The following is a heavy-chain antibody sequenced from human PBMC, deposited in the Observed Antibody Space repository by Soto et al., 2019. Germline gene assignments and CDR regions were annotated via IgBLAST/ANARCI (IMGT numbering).Heavy chain of an antibody. J-gene: IGHJ4*02. CDR2: IIPLFGTP. D-gene: IGHD3-10*01. CDR3: ARDRDDYGSGNYYNRIDF. Sequence: QVQLVQSGAEVKKPGSSVKVSCKASGGIFSTYAISWLRQAPGQGLEWMGGIIPLFGTPNYAQRVKGRVTITADESTSTTYMELSRLRSEDTAVYYCARDRDDYGSGNYYNRIDFWGQGTLVTVSS. V-gene: IGHV1-69*01. CDR1: GGIFSTYA.